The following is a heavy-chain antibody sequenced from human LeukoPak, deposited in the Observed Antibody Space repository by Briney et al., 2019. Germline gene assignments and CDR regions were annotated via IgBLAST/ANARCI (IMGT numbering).Heavy chain of an antibody. D-gene: IGHD2-2*01. CDR3: ARAPSGRYAVYYFDY. V-gene: IGHV3-72*01. J-gene: IGHJ4*02. CDR2: TRNKANSYTT. CDR1: GFTFSDHY. Sequence: GGSLRLSCAASGFTFSDHYMDWVRQAPGKGLEWVGRTRNKANSYTTEYAASVKGRFTISRDDSKNSLYLQMGSLRAEDMAVYYCARAPSGRYAVYYFDYWGQGTLVTVSS.